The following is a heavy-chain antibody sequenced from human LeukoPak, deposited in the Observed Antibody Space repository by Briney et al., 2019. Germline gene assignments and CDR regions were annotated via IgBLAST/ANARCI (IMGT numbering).Heavy chain of an antibody. CDR3: ARLLGGSGSYYNG. CDR1: GYTFTGYY. Sequence: ASVKVSCKASGYTFTGYYMHWVRQAPGQGLEWMGWINPNSGGTNYAQKFQGRVTMTRDTSISTAYMELSRLRSDDTAVYYCARLLGGSGSYYNGRGQGTLVTVSS. V-gene: IGHV1-2*02. J-gene: IGHJ4*02. CDR2: INPNSGGT. D-gene: IGHD3-10*01.